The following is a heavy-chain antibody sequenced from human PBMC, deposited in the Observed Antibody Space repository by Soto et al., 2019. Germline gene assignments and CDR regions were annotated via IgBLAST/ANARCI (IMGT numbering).Heavy chain of an antibody. CDR2: IYHSGST. Sequence: SETLSLTCAVSGGSISSSNWWSWVRRPPGKGLEWIGEIYHSGSTNYNPSLKSRVTISVDKSKNQFSLKLSSVTAADTAVYYCARRVVVARGTAFDIWGQGTMVTVSS. D-gene: IGHD2-15*01. CDR3: ARRVVVARGTAFDI. V-gene: IGHV4-4*02. CDR1: GGSISSSNW. J-gene: IGHJ3*02.